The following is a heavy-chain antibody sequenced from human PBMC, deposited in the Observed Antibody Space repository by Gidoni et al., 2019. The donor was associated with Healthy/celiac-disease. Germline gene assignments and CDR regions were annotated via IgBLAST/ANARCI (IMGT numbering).Heavy chain of an antibody. D-gene: IGHD1-26*01. J-gene: IGHJ5*02. Sequence: QGQLVQSGAEVKKPGASAKVSFMASGDTVTGYYMHWVRQAPGQGLEWMGWFNPNSGGTNYAHKFQGSITITRATSNSTAYLGLGTLTSDAAAVYSCAGALWGVWGLLPTGPWGQGTLVTVSS. CDR3: AGALWGVWGLLPTGP. V-gene: IGHV1-2*02. CDR1: GDTVTGYY. CDR2: FNPNSGGT.